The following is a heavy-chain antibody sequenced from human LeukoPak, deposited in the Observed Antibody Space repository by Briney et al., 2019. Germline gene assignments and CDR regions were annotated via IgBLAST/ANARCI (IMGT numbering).Heavy chain of an antibody. CDR1: GFTFSSYG. Sequence: PGGSLRLSCAASGFTFSSYGMHWVRQAPGKGLEWVAFIEFDGSNKYYADSVKGRFTISRDNAKNSLYLQMNSLRAEDTAVYYCARTGAAAGTYVADRLEPIRKPIDYWGQGTLVTVSS. J-gene: IGHJ4*02. CDR2: IEFDGSNK. CDR3: ARTGAAAGTYVADRLEPIRKPIDY. V-gene: IGHV3-30*12. D-gene: IGHD6-13*01.